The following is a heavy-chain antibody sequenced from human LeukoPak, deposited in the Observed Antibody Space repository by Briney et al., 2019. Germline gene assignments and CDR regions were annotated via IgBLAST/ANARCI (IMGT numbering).Heavy chain of an antibody. CDR3: ARDRAANQDWVEFDP. D-gene: IGHD3/OR15-3a*01. Sequence: GGFLRLSCAVSGFRFSDYYMSWVRQAPGKGLEWVGLIRDSGEAFYADFARGRFAISRDESENTLYLQMNSLRVEDTAVYFCARDRAANQDWVEFDPWGQGTPVIVSS. CDR1: GFRFSDYY. V-gene: IGHV3-66*03. J-gene: IGHJ5*02. CDR2: IRDSGEA.